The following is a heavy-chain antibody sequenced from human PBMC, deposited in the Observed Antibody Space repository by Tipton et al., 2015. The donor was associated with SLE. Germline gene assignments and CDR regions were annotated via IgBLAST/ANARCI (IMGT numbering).Heavy chain of an antibody. J-gene: IGHJ3*02. D-gene: IGHD2-15*01. CDR3: GRDVYCSGGNCFAFDI. CDR1: GGSISSGSYY. V-gene: IGHV4-61*09. CDR2: IYTSGST. Sequence: TLSLTCTVSGGSISSGSYYWSWIRQPAGKGLEWIGHIYTSGSTNYNPSLKSRVTISVDTSKNQFSLKLSSVTAADTAVYYCGRDVYCSGGNCFAFDIWGQGTLVTVSS.